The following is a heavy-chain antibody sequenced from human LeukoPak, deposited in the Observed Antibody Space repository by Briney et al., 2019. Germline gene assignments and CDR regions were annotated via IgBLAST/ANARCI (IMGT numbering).Heavy chain of an antibody. CDR2: ISDNEGRT. J-gene: IGHJ4*02. CDR3: ARHDSFIPY. Sequence: GGSLRLSCAASGFTFNYYAMSWVRQAPGKGLEWVSGISDNEGRTYYTDSVKGRFTISRDKTKNTVFLQMHNLRVDDTAVYFCARHDSFIPYWGQGALVTVSS. D-gene: IGHD5-18*01. CDR1: GFTFNYYA. V-gene: IGHV3-23*01.